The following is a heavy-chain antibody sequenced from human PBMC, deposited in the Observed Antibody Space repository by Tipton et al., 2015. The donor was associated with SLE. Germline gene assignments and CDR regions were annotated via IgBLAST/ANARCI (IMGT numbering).Heavy chain of an antibody. CDR1: GYSITGGFY. CDR2: VSHNGVT. J-gene: IGHJ4*02. CDR3: ARDLGHGGDSDY. V-gene: IGHV4-38-2*02. Sequence: TLSLTCTVSGYSITGGFYWGWIRQPPGKGLEWVGRVSHNGVTAYNPSLKSRVTILVDKSKNQFSLRVTSVTAADTAVYYCARDLGHGGDSDYWGQGTLVTVSS. D-gene: IGHD3/OR15-3a*01.